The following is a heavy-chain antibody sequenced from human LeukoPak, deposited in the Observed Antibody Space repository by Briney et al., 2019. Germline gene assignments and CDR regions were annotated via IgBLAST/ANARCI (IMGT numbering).Heavy chain of an antibody. CDR1: GGSFSGYY. V-gene: IGHV4-34*01. D-gene: IGHD4-17*01. J-gene: IGHJ5*02. CDR3: ARDRTDYGDYGNWFDP. Sequence: PPETLSLTCAVYGGSFSGYYWSWIRQPPGKGLEWIGEINHSGNTNYNPSLKSRVAISVDTSKNQFSLKLSSVTAADTAVYYCARDRTDYGDYGNWFDPWGQGTLVTVSS. CDR2: INHSGNT.